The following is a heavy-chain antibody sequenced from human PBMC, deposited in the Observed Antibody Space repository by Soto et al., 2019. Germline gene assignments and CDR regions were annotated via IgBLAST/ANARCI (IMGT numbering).Heavy chain of an antibody. V-gene: IGHV3-30*18. CDR1: GFTFSSYG. J-gene: IGHJ6*03. CDR3: AKGGVGSYYYYYMDV. CDR2: ISYDGSNQ. D-gene: IGHD2-8*01. Sequence: QVQLVESGGGVFQPGRSLRLSCAASGFTFSSYGMHWVRQAPGKGLEWVGVISYDGSNQYYADSVKGRFTISRDNSKNTLYLQMNSLRAEDTAVYYCAKGGVGSYYYYYMDVWGKGTTVTVSS.